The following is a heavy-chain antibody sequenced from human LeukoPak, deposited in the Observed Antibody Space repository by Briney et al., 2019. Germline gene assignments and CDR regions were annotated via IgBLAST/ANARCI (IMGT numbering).Heavy chain of an antibody. V-gene: IGHV4-4*02. CDR2: IYHSGST. CDR3: ARVGYCSGGSCLYFYYFDY. J-gene: IGHJ4*02. Sequence: SETLSLTCAVSGGSISSSNWWSWVRQPPGTGLEWIGEIYHSGSTNYNPSLKSRVTISVDKSKNQFSLKLSSVTAADTAVYYCARVGYCSGGSCLYFYYFDYWGQGTLVTVSS. D-gene: IGHD2-15*01. CDR1: GGSISSSNW.